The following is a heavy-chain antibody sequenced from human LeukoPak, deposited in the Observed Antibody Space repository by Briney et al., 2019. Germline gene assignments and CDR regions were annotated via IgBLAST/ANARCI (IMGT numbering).Heavy chain of an antibody. V-gene: IGHV4-59*01. J-gene: IGHJ4*02. Sequence: SETLSLTCTVSGGSISSYYWSWIRQPPGKGLGWIGYVYYSGSTNYNPSLKSRVTISVDTSKNQFSLKLSSVTAADTAVYYCARVASGSYFGSFDYWGQGTLVTVSS. D-gene: IGHD1-26*01. CDR2: VYYSGST. CDR3: ARVASGSYFGSFDY. CDR1: GGSISSYY.